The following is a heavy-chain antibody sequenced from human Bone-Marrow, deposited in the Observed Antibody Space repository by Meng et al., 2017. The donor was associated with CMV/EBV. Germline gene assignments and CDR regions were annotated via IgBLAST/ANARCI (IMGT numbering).Heavy chain of an antibody. J-gene: IGHJ4*02. D-gene: IGHD4-17*01. CDR2: IYYSGST. Sequence: SETLSLTCTVSGGSISSSSCYWGWIRQPPGKGLEWIGSIYYSGSTYYNPSLKSRVTISVDTSKNQFSLKLSSVTAADTAVYYCAREGSSAFTVTTFDYWGQGTLVTVYS. V-gene: IGHV4-39*07. CDR1: GGSISSSSCY. CDR3: AREGSSAFTVTTFDY.